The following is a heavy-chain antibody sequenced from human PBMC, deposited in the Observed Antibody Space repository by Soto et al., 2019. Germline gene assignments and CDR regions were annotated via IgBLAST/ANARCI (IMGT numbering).Heavy chain of an antibody. J-gene: IGHJ4*02. D-gene: IGHD6-6*01. CDR1: GGSISSYY. Sequence: SETLSLTCAVSGGSISSYYWSWIRQPPGKGLEWIGYVYYSGGTNYNPSLKGRVTILLDAPKNQFSLKLSSVIAADTAVYYCARGVLVEGTSSPDMFDYWGQGTQVTVSS. CDR3: ARGVLVEGTSSPDMFDY. CDR2: VYYSGGT. V-gene: IGHV4-59*01.